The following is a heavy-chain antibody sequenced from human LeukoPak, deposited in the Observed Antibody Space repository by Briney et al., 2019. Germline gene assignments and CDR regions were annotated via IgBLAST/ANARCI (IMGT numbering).Heavy chain of an antibody. CDR2: IIPILGIA. CDR3: ASGAVCSSTSCYRSNYYGMDV. J-gene: IGHJ6*02. V-gene: IGHV1-69*04. CDR1: GGTFSSYA. D-gene: IGHD2-2*02. Sequence: SVKVSCKASGGTFSSYAISWVRQAPGQGLEWMARIIPILGIANYAQKFQGRVTITADKSTSTAYMELSSLRSEDTAVYYCASGAVCSSTSCYRSNYYGMDVWGQGTTVTVSS.